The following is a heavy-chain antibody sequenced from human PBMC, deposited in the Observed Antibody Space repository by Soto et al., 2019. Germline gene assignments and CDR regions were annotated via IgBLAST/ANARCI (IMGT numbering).Heavy chain of an antibody. J-gene: IGHJ5*02. CDR3: ARGGLVVVPAAKTDLDP. V-gene: IGHV1-2*04. CDR2: INPNSGGT. Sequence: QVQLVQSGAEVNKPGASVKVSCKASGYTFTGYYMHWVRQAPGQGLEWMGWINPNSGGTHYAQNFQDWVTMTRDTSISTAYMELSRLRSDDTAVYYCARGGLVVVPAAKTDLDPWGQGTLVTVSS. D-gene: IGHD2-2*01. CDR1: GYTFTGYY.